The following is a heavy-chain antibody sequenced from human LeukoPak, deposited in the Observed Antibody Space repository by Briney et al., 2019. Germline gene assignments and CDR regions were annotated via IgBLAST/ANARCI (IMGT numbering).Heavy chain of an antibody. Sequence: PGGSLRLSCAASGFTVSSSYMSWVRQAPGKGLEWVSVIYSGDSTYYADSVKGRFTISRDNSKNTLYLQMHSLRAEDTAVYYCARGRGAVAGDTFDIWGQGTMVTVSS. CDR3: ARGRGAVAGDTFDI. V-gene: IGHV3-53*01. CDR1: GFTVSSSY. J-gene: IGHJ3*02. D-gene: IGHD6-19*01. CDR2: IYSGDST.